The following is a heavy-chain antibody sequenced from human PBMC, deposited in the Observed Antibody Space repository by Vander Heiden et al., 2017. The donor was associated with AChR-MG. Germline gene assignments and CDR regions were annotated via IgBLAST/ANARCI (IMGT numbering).Heavy chain of an antibody. V-gene: IGHV4-4*07. CDR1: GGSISSDY. Sequence: VQLQESGAGLVKPSETLSLTCTVSGGSISSDYWGGSRQPAGKGLEWIGRIYTSGSTNYNPSLNRRVTMSVDTSKNQFSRKLRSVTAAETALYYCARGEYYDFWSGYSNWFDPWGQGTLVTVSS. CDR3: ARGEYYDFWSGYSNWFDP. J-gene: IGHJ5*02. D-gene: IGHD3-3*01. CDR2: IYTSGST.